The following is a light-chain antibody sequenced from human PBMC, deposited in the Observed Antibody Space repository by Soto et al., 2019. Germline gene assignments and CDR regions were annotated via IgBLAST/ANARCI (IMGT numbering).Light chain of an antibody. Sequence: QSALTQPPSVSGSPGQSVTISCIGTSSDVGTYDRVSWYQAPPGTAPKLIIYEVHYRPSGVPDRFSGSKSGNTASLTISGLQAEDEADYSCSSYAASTTLLFGGGTKVTVL. CDR2: EVH. V-gene: IGLV2-18*02. CDR3: SSYAASTTLL. CDR1: SSDVGTYDR. J-gene: IGLJ2*01.